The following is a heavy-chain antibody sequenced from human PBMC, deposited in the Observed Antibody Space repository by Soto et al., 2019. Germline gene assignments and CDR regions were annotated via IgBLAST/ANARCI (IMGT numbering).Heavy chain of an antibody. CDR3: ARVRINGGDGYFDY. Sequence: GESLKISCKTSGYRFTSYWIGWVRQMPGKGLEWMGMIYPDDSDTRYSPSFQGQVTISADKSIYTAYLQWTSLKASDSAIYYCARVRINGGDGYFDYWGHGTLVTVSS. D-gene: IGHD2-21*02. CDR1: GYRFTSYW. CDR2: IYPDDSDT. V-gene: IGHV5-51*01. J-gene: IGHJ4*01.